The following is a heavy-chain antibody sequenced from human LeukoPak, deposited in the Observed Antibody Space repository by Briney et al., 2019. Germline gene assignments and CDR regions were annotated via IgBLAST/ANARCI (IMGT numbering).Heavy chain of an antibody. CDR3: ARQTHVSGSYYNLDY. J-gene: IGHJ4*02. CDR1: GGSISSSRYY. V-gene: IGHV4-39*01. D-gene: IGHD3-10*01. Sequence: SETLSLTCTVSGGSISSSRYYWGWIRQPPGKGLEWIGTIYYSGSTYYNPSLKSRVTISVDTSKNQFSLKLSSVTAADTAVYYCARQTHVSGSYYNLDYWGQGTLVTVSS. CDR2: IYYSGST.